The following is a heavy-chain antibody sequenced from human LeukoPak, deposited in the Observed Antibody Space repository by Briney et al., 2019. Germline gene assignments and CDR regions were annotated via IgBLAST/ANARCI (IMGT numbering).Heavy chain of an antibody. D-gene: IGHD6-25*01. Sequence: GASVKVSCKASGYTFTGYYMHWVRQAPGQGLEWMGIINPGGGSTSYAQKFQGRVTMTRDTSTSTVYMELSSLRSEDTAVYYCARCVGEQRLDYWGQGTLVTVSS. CDR3: ARCVGEQRLDY. CDR1: GYTFTGYY. CDR2: INPGGGST. V-gene: IGHV1-46*01. J-gene: IGHJ4*02.